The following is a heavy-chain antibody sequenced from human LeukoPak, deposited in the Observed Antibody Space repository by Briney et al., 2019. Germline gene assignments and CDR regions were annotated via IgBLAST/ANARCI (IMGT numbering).Heavy chain of an antibody. Sequence: PGGSLRLSCAGSGFIFSSYSMNWVRQAPGKGLEWVSSISSSSSYIYYADSVKGRFTISRDNAKNSLYLQMNSLRAEDTAVYYCAILAGDGYSYGHYFDYWGQGTLVTVSS. CDR1: GFIFSSYS. CDR2: ISSSSSYI. V-gene: IGHV3-21*01. CDR3: AILAGDGYSYGHYFDY. J-gene: IGHJ4*02. D-gene: IGHD5-18*01.